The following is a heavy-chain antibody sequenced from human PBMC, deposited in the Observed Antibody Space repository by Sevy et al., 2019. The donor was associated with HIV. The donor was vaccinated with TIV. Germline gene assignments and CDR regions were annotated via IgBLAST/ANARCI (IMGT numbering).Heavy chain of an antibody. Sequence: GGSLRLSCAASGFTFSSYSMNWVRQAPGKGLEWVSSISSSSSYIYYADSVKGRFTISRDNAKNSLYLQMNSPRAEDTAVYYCARDFGIAVAGNCLVCYYYGMDVWGQGTTVTVSS. V-gene: IGHV3-21*01. J-gene: IGHJ6*02. CDR3: ARDFGIAVAGNCLVCYYYGMDV. CDR2: ISSSSSYI. D-gene: IGHD6-19*01. CDR1: GFTFSSYS.